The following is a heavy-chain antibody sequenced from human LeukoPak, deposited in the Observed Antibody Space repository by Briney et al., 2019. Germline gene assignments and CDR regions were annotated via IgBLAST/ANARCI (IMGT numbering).Heavy chain of an antibody. CDR3: ARWIVYDSSGYYYVFDY. CDR2: ISSSGSSI. D-gene: IGHD3-22*01. V-gene: IGHV3-48*03. Sequence: GGSLRLSCAASGFTFSSYEKNWVRQAPGKGLEWVSYISSSGSSIYYADSVKGRFTISRVNAKNSLYLQMNSLRAEDTAAYYCARWIVYDSSGYYYVFDYWGQGTLVTVSS. CDR1: GFTFSSYE. J-gene: IGHJ4*02.